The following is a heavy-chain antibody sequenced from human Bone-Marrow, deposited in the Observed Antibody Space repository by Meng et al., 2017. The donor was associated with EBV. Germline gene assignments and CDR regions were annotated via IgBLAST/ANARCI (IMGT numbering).Heavy chain of an antibody. Sequence: QVQLQRWGAGLLKPSETLSLPCAGYGGSFSGYYWNWIRQPPGKGLEWIGEINHSGSTNYNPSLKSRVTISVDTSKNQFSLKLSSVTAADTAVYYCARGDYGSGSYYSHVGVVYWGQGTLVTVSS. CDR2: INHSGST. CDR1: GGSFSGYY. CDR3: ARGDYGSGSYYSHVGVVY. J-gene: IGHJ4*02. V-gene: IGHV4-34*01. D-gene: IGHD3-10*01.